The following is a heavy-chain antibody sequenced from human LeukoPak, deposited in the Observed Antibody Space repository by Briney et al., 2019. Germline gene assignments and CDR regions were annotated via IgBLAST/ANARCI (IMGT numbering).Heavy chain of an antibody. CDR1: GFTFSSYA. J-gene: IGHJ4*02. V-gene: IGHV3-23*01. Sequence: PGGSLRLSCAASGFTFSSYAMSWVRQAPGKGLEWVSAISGSGGSTYYADSVKGRFTISRDNSKNTLYLQMNSLRAEDTAVYYWAKNRVLLWFGELSGWYFDYWGQGTLVTVSS. CDR3: AKNRVLLWFGELSGWYFDY. D-gene: IGHD3-10*01. CDR2: ISGSGGST.